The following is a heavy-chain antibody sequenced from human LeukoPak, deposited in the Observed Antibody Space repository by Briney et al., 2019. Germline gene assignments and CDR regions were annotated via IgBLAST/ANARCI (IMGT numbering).Heavy chain of an antibody. CDR3: ARGMIVVAKTREYFQH. V-gene: IGHV3-30*03. CDR2: ISYDGSNK. D-gene: IGHD3-22*01. J-gene: IGHJ1*01. Sequence: GGSLRLSCAASGFTFSSYGMPWVRQAPGKGLEWVAVISYDGSNKYYADSVKGRFTISRDNSKNTLYLQMNSLRAEDTAVYYCARGMIVVAKTREYFQHWGQGTLVTVSS. CDR1: GFTFSSYG.